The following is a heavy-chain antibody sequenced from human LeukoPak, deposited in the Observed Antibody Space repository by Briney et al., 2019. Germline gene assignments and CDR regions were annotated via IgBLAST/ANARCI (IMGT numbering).Heavy chain of an antibody. CDR3: AKEDGDIYCSGGSCHNWFDP. V-gene: IGHV3-43*01. CDR2: ISWDGGST. J-gene: IGHJ5*02. CDR1: GFTFDDYT. Sequence: GGSLRLSCAASGFTFDDYTMHWVRQAPGKGLEWVSLISWDGGSTYYADSVKGRFTISRDNSKNSLYLHMNSLRTEDTALYYCAKEDGDIYCSGGSCHNWFDPWGQGTLVTVSS. D-gene: IGHD2-15*01.